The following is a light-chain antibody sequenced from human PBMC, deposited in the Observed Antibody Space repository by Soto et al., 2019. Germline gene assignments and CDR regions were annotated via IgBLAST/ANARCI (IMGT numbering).Light chain of an antibody. V-gene: IGKV1-39*01. CDR2: AAS. CDR1: QNIDTW. CDR3: QQSYSTPQT. Sequence: DIQMTQSPSTLSASVGDRITITCRASQNIDTWLAWYQQKQGKAPKLLIYAASSLQSGVPSRFSGSGSGTDFTLTISSLQPEDFATYYCQQSYSTPQTFGQGTKVDIK. J-gene: IGKJ1*01.